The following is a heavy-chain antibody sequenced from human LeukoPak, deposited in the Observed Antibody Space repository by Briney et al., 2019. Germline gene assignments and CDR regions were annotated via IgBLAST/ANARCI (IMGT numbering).Heavy chain of an antibody. V-gene: IGHV3-21*01. Sequence: GGSLRLACAASGFTFSSYSMNWVRQAPGKGLEWVSSISSSSSYIYYADSVKGRFTISRDNAKNSLYLQMNSLRAEDTAVYYCASHRGSSWGFDPWGQGTLVTVSS. CDR3: ASHRGSSWGFDP. CDR2: ISSSSSYI. D-gene: IGHD6-13*01. J-gene: IGHJ5*02. CDR1: GFTFSSYS.